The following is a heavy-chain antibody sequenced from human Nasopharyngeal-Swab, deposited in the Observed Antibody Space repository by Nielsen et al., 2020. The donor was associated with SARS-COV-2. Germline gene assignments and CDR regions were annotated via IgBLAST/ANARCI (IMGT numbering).Heavy chain of an antibody. J-gene: IGHJ4*02. V-gene: IGHV3-23*03. CDR3: AKVRSWRLDAFDS. CDR2: IHSYPSNT. D-gene: IGHD6-13*01. Sequence: GGSLRLSCAASGFTFSSYAMSWVRQAPGKGLEWVSVIHSYPSNTYYVDSVEGRFTISRDNSKKTLFLQMDSLRAEDTAVYYCAKVRSWRLDAFDSWGQGTLVTVSS. CDR1: GFTFSSYA.